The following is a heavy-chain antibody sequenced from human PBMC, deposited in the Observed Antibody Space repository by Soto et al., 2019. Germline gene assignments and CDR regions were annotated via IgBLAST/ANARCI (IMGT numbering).Heavy chain of an antibody. CDR1: GFSLSTSGVG. J-gene: IGHJ4*02. CDR3: AHGFVEMATMSENSGSRKGYYFDY. D-gene: IGHD5-12*01. Sequence: SGPTLVNPTQTLTLTCTFSGFSLSTSGVGVGWIRQPPGKALEWLALIYWNDDKRYSPSLKSRLTITKDTSKNQVVLTMTNMDPVDTATYYCAHGFVEMATMSENSGSRKGYYFDYWGQGTLVTVSS. CDR2: IYWNDDK. V-gene: IGHV2-5*01.